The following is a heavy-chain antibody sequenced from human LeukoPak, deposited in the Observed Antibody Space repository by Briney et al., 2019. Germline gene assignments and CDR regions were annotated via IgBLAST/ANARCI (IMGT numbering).Heavy chain of an antibody. D-gene: IGHD1-1*01. J-gene: IGHJ4*02. V-gene: IGHV4-59*01. CDR3: ARGYLSYFDY. CDR2: IYYSGST. CDR1: GVSISSYY. Sequence: PSETLSLTCTVSGVSISSYYWSWIRQPAGKGLEWIGYIYYSGSTNYNPSLKSRVTISVDTSKNQFSLKLSSVTAADTAVYYCARGYLSYFDYWGQGTLVTVSS.